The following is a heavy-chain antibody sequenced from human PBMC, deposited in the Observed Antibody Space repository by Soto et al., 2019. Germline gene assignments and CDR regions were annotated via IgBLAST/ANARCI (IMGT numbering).Heavy chain of an antibody. CDR1: GGSISSSSYY. J-gene: IGHJ5*02. CDR2: IYYSGST. Sequence: SETLSLTCTVSGGSISSSSYYWGWIRQPPGKGLEWIGSIYYSGSTYYNPSLKSRVTISVDTSKIQFSLKLSSVTAADTAVYYCARHEEGEDFWSGYYTGNWFDPWGQGTLVTVSS. V-gene: IGHV4-39*01. CDR3: ARHEEGEDFWSGYYTGNWFDP. D-gene: IGHD3-3*01.